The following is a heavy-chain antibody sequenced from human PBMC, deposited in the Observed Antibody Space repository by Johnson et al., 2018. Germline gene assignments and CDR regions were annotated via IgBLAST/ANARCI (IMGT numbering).Heavy chain of an antibody. D-gene: IGHD3-22*01. V-gene: IGHV3-9*01. CDR1: GFTFDDYA. J-gene: IGHJ3*02. Sequence: VQLVQSGGGLVQPGRSLRLSCAASGFTFDDYAMHWVRHAPGTGLEWVSGISWNIGRIGYADSVKGRFPISRANAKNSLYLQINRLRAEDTALYYCAKGLHDSSGYVNDAFDIWGQGTMVTVSS. CDR2: ISWNIGRI. CDR3: AKGLHDSSGYVNDAFDI.